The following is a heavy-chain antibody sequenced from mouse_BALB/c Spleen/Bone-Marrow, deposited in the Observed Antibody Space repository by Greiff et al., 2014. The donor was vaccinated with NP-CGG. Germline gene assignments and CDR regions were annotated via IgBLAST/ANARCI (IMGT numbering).Heavy chain of an antibody. V-gene: IGHV5-6-5*01. J-gene: IGHJ2*01. CDR1: GFTFSSYA. Sequence: DVQLVESGGGLVKPGGSLKLSCAASGFTFSSYAMSWVRQTPEKRLEWVASISSGGSTYYSDSVKGRFTISGDNARNILYLQMSSLRSEDTAMYYCARDDYGDQYYFDYWGQGTTLTVSS. CDR3: ARDDYGDQYYFDY. CDR2: ISSGGST. D-gene: IGHD2-4*01.